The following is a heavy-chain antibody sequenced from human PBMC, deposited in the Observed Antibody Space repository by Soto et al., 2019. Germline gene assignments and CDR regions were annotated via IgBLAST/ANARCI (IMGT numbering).Heavy chain of an antibody. V-gene: IGHV1-8*01. Sequence: QVQLVQSGAEVMEPGASVKVSCKASGYSFTSLDINWVRQTAGQGLEWMGWMQPSTGRTGYAQKLQGRVTMTRDTSINTAYMELTTLTSDDTAFYYCARGVSAGVDYWGQGTLVTVSS. CDR2: MQPSTGRT. CDR1: GYSFTSLD. D-gene: IGHD1-26*01. J-gene: IGHJ4*02. CDR3: ARGVSAGVDY.